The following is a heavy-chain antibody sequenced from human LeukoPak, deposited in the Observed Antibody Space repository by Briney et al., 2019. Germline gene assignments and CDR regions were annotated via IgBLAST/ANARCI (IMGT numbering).Heavy chain of an antibody. CDR3: ARCLGHYYDSSGYYYPAY. CDR2: IYYSGSP. V-gene: IGHV4-39*01. D-gene: IGHD3-22*01. Sequence: AETLSLTCTVSGGSISSSSYYWGWIRQPPGKGLEWLGSIYYSGSPYYNPSLKSRVTISVDTSKNQFSLKLSSVTAADTAVYYCARCLGHYYDSSGYYYPAYWGQGTLVTVSS. CDR1: GGSISSSSYY. J-gene: IGHJ4*02.